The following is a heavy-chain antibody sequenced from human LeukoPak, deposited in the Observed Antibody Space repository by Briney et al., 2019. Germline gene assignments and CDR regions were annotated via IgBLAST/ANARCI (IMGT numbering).Heavy chain of an antibody. Sequence: GGSLRLSCAASGFTFSSYWMSWVRQAPGKGLEWVANIKQDGSEKYYVDSVKGRFTISRGNAKNSLHLQMNSLRAEDTAVYYCAREIYWSGYYTTQDDYWGQGTLVTVSS. J-gene: IGHJ4*02. CDR1: GFTFSSYW. V-gene: IGHV3-7*01. CDR2: IKQDGSEK. D-gene: IGHD3-3*01. CDR3: AREIYWSGYYTTQDDY.